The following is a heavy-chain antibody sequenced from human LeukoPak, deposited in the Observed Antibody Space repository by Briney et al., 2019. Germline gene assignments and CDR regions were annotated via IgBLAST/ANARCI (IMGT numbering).Heavy chain of an antibody. CDR3: ARARSDSSTYYFAY. V-gene: IGHV1-2*02. D-gene: IGHD6-13*01. CDR2: INPNSGGT. Sequence: ASVKVSCKASGYTFTGYYVHWVRQAPGQGLEWMGWINPNSGGTSYARKFLGRVTMTRDTSISTAYLELSRLTADDTAVYFCARARSDSSTYYFAYWGPGTLVTVSS. J-gene: IGHJ4*02. CDR1: GYTFTGYY.